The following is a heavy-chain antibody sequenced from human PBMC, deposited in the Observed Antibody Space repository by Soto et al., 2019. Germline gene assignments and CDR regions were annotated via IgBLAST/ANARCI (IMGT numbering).Heavy chain of an antibody. V-gene: IGHV3-48*01. D-gene: IGHD3-9*01. Sequence: WGSLRLSCAASGFTFSSYSMNWVRQAPGKGLEWVSYISSSSSTIYYADSVKGRFTISRDNAKNSLYLQMNSLRAEDTAVYYCARGLQASWPYYDILTGPNAFDIWGQGTMVTVSS. CDR3: ARGLQASWPYYDILTGPNAFDI. CDR1: GFTFSSYS. CDR2: ISSSSSTI. J-gene: IGHJ3*02.